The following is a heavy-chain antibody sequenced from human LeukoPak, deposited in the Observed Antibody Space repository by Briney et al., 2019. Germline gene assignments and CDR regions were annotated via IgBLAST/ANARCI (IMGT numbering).Heavy chain of an antibody. J-gene: IGHJ4*02. CDR2: ISSSSKYI. D-gene: IGHD3-22*01. Sequence: GGSLRLSCAASGFTFSSYTMNWVRQAPGKGLEWVSSISSSSKYIYYAESVKGRFTISRDNAKNSLHLQMNSLRAEDTAVYYCARGDYDSSGYYYDYWGQGILVTVSS. V-gene: IGHV3-21*01. CDR1: GFTFSSYT. CDR3: ARGDYDSSGYYYDY.